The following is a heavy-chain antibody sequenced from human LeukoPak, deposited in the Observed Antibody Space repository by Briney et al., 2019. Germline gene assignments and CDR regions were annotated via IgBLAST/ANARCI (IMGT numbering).Heavy chain of an antibody. CDR1: GFTFSNYE. D-gene: IGHD6-19*01. V-gene: IGHV3-48*03. CDR3: AKGEYSSGWCVFDY. CDR2: ITNSGSTI. J-gene: IGHJ4*02. Sequence: PGGSLRLSCAASGFTFSNYEMNWVRQAPGKGLEWVSYITNSGSTIYYADSVKGRFTISRDNAKNSLYLQMNSLRAEDTAVYYCAKGEYSSGWCVFDYWGQGTLVTVSS.